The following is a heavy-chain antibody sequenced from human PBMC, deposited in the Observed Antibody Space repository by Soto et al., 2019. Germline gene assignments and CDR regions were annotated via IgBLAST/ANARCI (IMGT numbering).Heavy chain of an antibody. Sequence: SETLSLTCTVSGGSISSGGYYWSWIRQHPGKGLEWIGCIYYSGSTYYNPSLKSRVTISVDTSKNQFSLKLSSVTAADTAVYYCARWGYYSSSLWGQGTLVTVSS. J-gene: IGHJ4*02. D-gene: IGHD6-13*01. V-gene: IGHV4-39*01. CDR2: IYYSGST. CDR1: GGSISSGGYY. CDR3: ARWGYYSSSL.